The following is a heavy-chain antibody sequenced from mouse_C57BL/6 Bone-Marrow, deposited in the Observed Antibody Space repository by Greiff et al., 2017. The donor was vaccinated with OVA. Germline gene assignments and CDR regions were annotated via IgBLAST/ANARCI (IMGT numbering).Heavy chain of an antibody. D-gene: IGHD1-1*01. Sequence: VQLQQSGAELVRPGASVTLSCKASGYTFTDYEMHWVKQTPVHGLEWIGAIDPETCGTAYNQKFTGKAILTADKSSSTAYMELRSLTSEDSAVYYCTRSTYYYVSDWYFDVWGTGTTVTVSS. CDR1: GYTFTDYE. V-gene: IGHV1-15*01. J-gene: IGHJ1*03. CDR3: TRSTYYYVSDWYFDV. CDR2: IDPETCGT.